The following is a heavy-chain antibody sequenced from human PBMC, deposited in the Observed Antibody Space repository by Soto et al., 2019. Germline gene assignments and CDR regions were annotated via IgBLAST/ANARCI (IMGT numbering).Heavy chain of an antibody. D-gene: IGHD6-13*01. V-gene: IGHV1-46*01. CDR2: INPSGGST. CDR1: GYTFTSYY. Sequence: GASVKVSCKASGYTFTSYYMHWVRQAPGQGLEWMGIINPSGGSTSYAQKFQGRVTMTRDTSTSTVYKELSSLRYEDTAVYYCARDQGYSSPEYYFDYWGQGTLVTVSS. J-gene: IGHJ4*02. CDR3: ARDQGYSSPEYYFDY.